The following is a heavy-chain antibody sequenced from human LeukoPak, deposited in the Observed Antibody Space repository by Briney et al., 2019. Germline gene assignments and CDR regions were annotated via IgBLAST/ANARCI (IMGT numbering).Heavy chain of an antibody. CDR3: ARDLGQTAFDY. V-gene: IGHV3-30-3*01. Sequence: GGSLRLSCAASGFTFSSYAMHWVRQAPGKGLEWVAVISYDGSNKYYADSVKGRFTISRDNSKNTLHLQMNSLRAEDTAVYYCARDLGQTAFDYWGQGTLVTVSS. CDR1: GFTFSSYA. CDR2: ISYDGSNK. J-gene: IGHJ4*02. D-gene: IGHD3-16*01.